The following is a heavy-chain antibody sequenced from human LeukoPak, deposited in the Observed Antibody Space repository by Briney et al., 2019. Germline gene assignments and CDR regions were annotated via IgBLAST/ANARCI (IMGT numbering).Heavy chain of an antibody. D-gene: IGHD3-22*01. J-gene: IGHJ4*01. V-gene: IGHV3-30*04. Sequence: GGCLRLSCAASGFSFTSFSIHWGRQTRDKGLELLAVISFDGTTKYYADSVKGRFTISRENSKDTVFLQMNSLRFEDTALYFCARRWDSSGPIDYWGQGTLVSVSS. CDR3: ARRWDSSGPIDY. CDR2: ISFDGTTK. CDR1: GFSFTSFS.